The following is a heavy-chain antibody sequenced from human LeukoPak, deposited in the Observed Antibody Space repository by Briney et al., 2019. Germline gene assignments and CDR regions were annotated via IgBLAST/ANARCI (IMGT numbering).Heavy chain of an antibody. J-gene: IGHJ4*02. D-gene: IGHD1-26*01. CDR1: GFTFSSYA. Sequence: GGSLRLSCAAPGFTFSSYAMSWVRQAPGKGLEWVSAISGSGGSTYYADSVKGRFTISRDNSKNTLYLQMNSLRAEDTAVYYCAKYLSPRGRSDYFDYWGQGTLVTVSS. V-gene: IGHV3-23*01. CDR3: AKYLSPRGRSDYFDY. CDR2: ISGSGGST.